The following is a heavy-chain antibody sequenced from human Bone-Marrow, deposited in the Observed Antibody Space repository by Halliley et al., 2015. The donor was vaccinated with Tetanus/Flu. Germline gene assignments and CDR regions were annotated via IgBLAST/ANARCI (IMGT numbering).Heavy chain of an antibody. CDR2: GTNK. D-gene: IGHD3-9*01. CDR3: AKGRQDDTLTGYPDYYSGMDV. Sequence: GTNKYYAESLKGRFTISRGNSKNTLYLQMSRLRVEDTAVYYCAKGRQDDTLTGYPDYYSGMDVWGQGTTVTVSS. V-gene: IGHV3-30*02. J-gene: IGHJ6*02.